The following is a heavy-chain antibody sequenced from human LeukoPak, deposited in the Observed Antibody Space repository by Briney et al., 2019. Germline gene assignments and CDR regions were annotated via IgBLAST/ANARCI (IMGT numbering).Heavy chain of an antibody. CDR1: GGTFSSYA. V-gene: IGHV1-69*04. CDR3: ASNYYDSSGYYYGSYYFDY. D-gene: IGHD3-22*01. J-gene: IGHJ4*02. CDR2: IVPILGIA. Sequence: SVKVSCKASGGTFSSYATSWVRQAPGQGLEWMGRIVPILGIANYAQKFQGRVTITADKSTSTAYMELSSLRSEDTAVYYCASNYYDSSGYYYGSYYFDYWGQGTLVTVSS.